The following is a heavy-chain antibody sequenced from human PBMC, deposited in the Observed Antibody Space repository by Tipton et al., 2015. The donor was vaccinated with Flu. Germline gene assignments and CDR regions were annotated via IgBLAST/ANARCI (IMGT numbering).Heavy chain of an antibody. Sequence: TLSLTCSFSGYSIRSAYYWGWVRRPPGKGLEWIGTIFHSGTTYYNPSLKTRLTISVDTSKNQFSLRLSSVTAADTAVYYCARHTGDSVRGLIDYWGQGTLVTVSS. D-gene: IGHD3-10*02. CDR1: GYSIRSAYY. J-gene: IGHJ4*02. CDR3: ARHTGDSVRGLIDY. V-gene: IGHV4-38-2*01. CDR2: IFHSGTT.